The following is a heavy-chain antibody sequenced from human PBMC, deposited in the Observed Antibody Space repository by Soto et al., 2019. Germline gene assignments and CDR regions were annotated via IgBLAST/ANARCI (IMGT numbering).Heavy chain of an antibody. CDR2: ISGSGGST. Sequence: GSLSLSAAAAGFSFSSYAMGWVRQAPGKGLEWVSAISGSGGSTYYADSVKGRFTISRDNSKNTLYLQMNSLRAEDTAVYYCAKPTKDYVWGSYRSYAFDIWGQGTMVTVSS. CDR3: AKPTKDYVWGSYRSYAFDI. D-gene: IGHD3-16*02. J-gene: IGHJ3*02. V-gene: IGHV3-23*01. CDR1: GFSFSSYA.